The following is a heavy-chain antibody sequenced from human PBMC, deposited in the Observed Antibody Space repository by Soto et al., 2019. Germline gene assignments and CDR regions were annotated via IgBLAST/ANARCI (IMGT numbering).Heavy chain of an antibody. CDR1: GFTFSSYA. V-gene: IGHV3-23*01. CDR3: AKDKYYDFYFDY. J-gene: IGHJ4*02. Sequence: GGSLRLSCAASGFTFSSYAMSWVRQGPGKGLEWVSVISGSGGSTDYADSVKDRFTISRDNSKNTLFLQMNSLRAEDTAVYYCAKDKYYDFYFDYWGQGTLVTVSS. CDR2: ISGSGGST. D-gene: IGHD3-3*01.